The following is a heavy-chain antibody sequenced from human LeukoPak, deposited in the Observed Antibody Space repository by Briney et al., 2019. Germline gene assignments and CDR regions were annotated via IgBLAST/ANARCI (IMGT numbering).Heavy chain of an antibody. CDR2: IYHSGST. CDR3: AREVAAIDY. V-gene: IGHV4-30-2*01. Sequence: SETLSLTCAVSGGSISSGGYSWSWIRQPPGKGLEWIGYIYHSGSTYYNPSLKSRVTISVDTSKNQFSLKLSSVTAADTAVYYCAREVAAIDYWGQGTLVTVSS. J-gene: IGHJ4*02. CDR1: GGSISSGGYS. D-gene: IGHD6-13*01.